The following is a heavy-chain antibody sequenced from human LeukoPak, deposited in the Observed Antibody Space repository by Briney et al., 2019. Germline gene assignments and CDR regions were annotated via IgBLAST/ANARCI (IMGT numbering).Heavy chain of an antibody. D-gene: IGHD2-15*01. CDR1: GYTFTSYG. CDR2: ISAYNGNT. CDR3: ARDIGYCSSGSCYSQHYYSDY. Sequence: ASVKVSCKASGYTFTSYGISWVRQAPGQGLEWMGWISAYNGNTNYAQKLQGRVTMTTDTSTSTAYMELRSLRSDDTAVYYCARDIGYCSSGSCYSQHYYSDYWGQGTLVTVSS. J-gene: IGHJ4*02. V-gene: IGHV1-18*04.